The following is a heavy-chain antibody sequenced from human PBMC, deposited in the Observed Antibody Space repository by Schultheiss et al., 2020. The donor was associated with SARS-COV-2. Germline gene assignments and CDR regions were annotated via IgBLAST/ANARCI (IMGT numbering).Heavy chain of an antibody. D-gene: IGHD2-2*01. Sequence: GGSLRLSCAASGFTFSSYSMNWVRQAPGKGLEWVSYISSSGSTIYYADSVKGRFTISRDNAKNSLYLQMNSLRAEDTAVYYCAPPPGYCSSTSCKGHYYYMDVWGKGTTVTVSS. CDR3: APPPGYCSSTSCKGHYYYMDV. V-gene: IGHV3-48*04. CDR2: ISSSGSTI. CDR1: GFTFSSYS. J-gene: IGHJ6*03.